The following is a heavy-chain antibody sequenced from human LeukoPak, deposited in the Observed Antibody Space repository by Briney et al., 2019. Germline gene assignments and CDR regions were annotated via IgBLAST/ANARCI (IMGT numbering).Heavy chain of an antibody. CDR2: ISAYNGNT. CDR1: GYTFTSYG. V-gene: IGHV1-18*01. Sequence: ASVKVSCKASGYTFTSYGICWVRQAPGQGLEWMGWISAYNGNTNYAQKLQGRVTMTTDTSTSTAYMELRSLRSDDTAVYYCARGPVMTTVTTHAMTQPHYYYYGMDVWGQGTTVTVSS. CDR3: ARGPVMTTVTTHAMTQPHYYYYGMDV. D-gene: IGHD4-17*01. J-gene: IGHJ6*02.